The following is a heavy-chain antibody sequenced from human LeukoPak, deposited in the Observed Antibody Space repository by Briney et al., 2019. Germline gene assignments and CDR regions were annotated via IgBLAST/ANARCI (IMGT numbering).Heavy chain of an antibody. Sequence: ASVKASCKASGFIFTNYYMHWVRQAPGQGPEWMGIINPDTGSTTYAQKFQGRVAMTRDTSTRTIHMELSSLRSEDTAVYYRARGPYFDPAALFYDWGQGTLVSVSS. CDR1: GFIFTNYY. J-gene: IGHJ4*02. CDR2: INPDTGST. V-gene: IGHV1-46*01. CDR3: ARGPYFDPAALFYD. D-gene: IGHD3-22*01.